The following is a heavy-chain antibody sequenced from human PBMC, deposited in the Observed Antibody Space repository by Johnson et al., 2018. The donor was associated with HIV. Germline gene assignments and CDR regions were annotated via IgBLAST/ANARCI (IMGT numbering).Heavy chain of an antibody. J-gene: IGHJ3*02. CDR3: AKDMVRGFWGDAFDI. CDR2: IRYDGSNK. V-gene: IGHV3-30*02. D-gene: IGHD3-10*01. CDR1: GFTFSSYG. Sequence: QVQLVESGGGVVQPGRSLRLSCAASGFTFSSYGMHWVRQAPGKGLEWVAFIRYDGSNKYYADSVKGRFTISRENSKNTLYLQMNSLRAEDTAVYYWAKDMVRGFWGDAFDIWGQGTMVTVSS.